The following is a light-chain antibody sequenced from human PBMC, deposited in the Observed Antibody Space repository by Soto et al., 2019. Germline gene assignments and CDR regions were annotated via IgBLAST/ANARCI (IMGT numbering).Light chain of an antibody. Sequence: QSVLTQPPSASGTPGQRVTISCSGSSSNIGSNTVNWYQQLPGTAPKLLIYSNNQRPSGVPDRFSGSKSGTSASLAISGLQSEDEDDYYGAAWDFSLNGYVFGTGTKVTVL. CDR3: AAWDFSLNGYV. CDR1: SSNIGSNT. CDR2: SNN. J-gene: IGLJ1*01. V-gene: IGLV1-44*01.